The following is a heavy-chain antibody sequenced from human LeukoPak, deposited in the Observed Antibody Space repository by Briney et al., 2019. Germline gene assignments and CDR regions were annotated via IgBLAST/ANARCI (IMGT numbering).Heavy chain of an antibody. Sequence: SETLSLTCTVSGGAISSGSYYWSWIRQPAGKGLEWIGRIYTSGSTNYNPSLKSRVTISVDTSKIQFSLKLSSVTAADTAVYYCARDNGSHRDAFDIWGQGTMVTVSS. CDR3: ARDNGSHRDAFDI. D-gene: IGHD1-26*01. CDR1: GGAISSGSYY. V-gene: IGHV4-61*02. J-gene: IGHJ3*02. CDR2: IYTSGST.